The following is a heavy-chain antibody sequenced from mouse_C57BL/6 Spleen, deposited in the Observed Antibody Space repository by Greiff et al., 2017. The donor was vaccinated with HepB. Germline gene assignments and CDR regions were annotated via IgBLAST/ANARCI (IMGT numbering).Heavy chain of an antibody. CDR3: ARGRYYAMDY. D-gene: IGHD6-1*01. J-gene: IGHJ4*01. CDR1: GFTFSDYG. Sequence: EVQRVESGGGLVKPGGSLKLSCAASGFTFSDYGMHWVRQAPEKGLEWVAYISSGSSTIYYADTVKGRFTISRDNAKNTLFLQMTSLGSEDTAMYYCARGRYYAMDYWGQGTSVTVSS. V-gene: IGHV5-17*01. CDR2: ISSGSSTI.